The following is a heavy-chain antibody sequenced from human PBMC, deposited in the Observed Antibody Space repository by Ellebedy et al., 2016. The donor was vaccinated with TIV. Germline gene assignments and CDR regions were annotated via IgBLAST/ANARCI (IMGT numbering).Heavy chain of an antibody. D-gene: IGHD2/OR15-2a*01. CDR1: GFTFSSYA. V-gene: IGHV3-11*05. CDR2: ISSSSSYT. Sequence: GGSLRLSXAASGFTFSSYAMSWVRQAPGKGLEWVSYISSSSSYTNYADSVKGRFTISRDNAKNSLYLQMNSLRAEDTAVYYCARAQEFVDAFDIWGQGTMVTVSS. J-gene: IGHJ3*02. CDR3: ARAQEFVDAFDI.